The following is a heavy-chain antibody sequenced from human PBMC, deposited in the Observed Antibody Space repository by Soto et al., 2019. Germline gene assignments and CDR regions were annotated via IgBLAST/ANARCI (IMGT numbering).Heavy chain of an antibody. D-gene: IGHD3-10*01. CDR1: GGSISSGGYY. Sequence: PSETLSLTCTVSGGSISSGGYYLSWIRHHPGKGLEWIGYIYYSGSTDYNPSLKSRVTISLDTSKNQFSLKLSSVTAADTAVYYCAREGWVFRGVIIGPHRAFDVWAPGTMVTFSS. CDR3: AREGWVFRGVIIGPHRAFDV. V-gene: IGHV4-31*03. CDR2: IYYSGST. J-gene: IGHJ3*01.